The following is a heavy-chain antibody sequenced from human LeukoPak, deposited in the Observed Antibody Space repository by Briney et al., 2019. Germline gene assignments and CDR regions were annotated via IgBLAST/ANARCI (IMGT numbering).Heavy chain of an antibody. V-gene: IGHV4-4*07. J-gene: IGHJ4*02. Sequence: SETLSLTCTVSGASISNYYWSWIRQPAGKGLEWIGRIYSSGSTNYNPSLKSRVTMSVDTSKNQFSLKLSSVTAADTAVYYCASVEMATGVDYWGQGTLVTVSS. CDR1: GASISNYY. CDR2: IYSSGST. CDR3: ASVEMATGVDY. D-gene: IGHD5-24*01.